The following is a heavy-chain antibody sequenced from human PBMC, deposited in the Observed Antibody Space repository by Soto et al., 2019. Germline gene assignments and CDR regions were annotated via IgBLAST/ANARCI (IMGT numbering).Heavy chain of an antibody. D-gene: IGHD2-8*01. CDR3: ATAGDCTNGVCPAYYFDY. CDR2: IIPIFGTA. V-gene: IGHV1-69*12. CDR1: GGTFSSYA. Sequence: QVQLVQSGAEVKKPGSSVKVSCKASGGTFSSYAISWVRQAPGQGLEWMGGIIPIFGTANYAQKFQGRVTFTADQSPRTPDMELRSLTAEDTAVYYCATAGDCTNGVCPAYYFDYWGQGTLVTVSS. J-gene: IGHJ4*02.